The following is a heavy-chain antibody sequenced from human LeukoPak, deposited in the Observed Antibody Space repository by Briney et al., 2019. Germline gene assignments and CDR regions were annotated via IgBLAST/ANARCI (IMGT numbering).Heavy chain of an antibody. CDR1: GFTFSAHW. CDR3: ARVLTYFDL. Sequence: GGSLRLSCAGSGFTFSAHWMHWVRQGPGKGLVWVARITHEGGDANYADSVKGRFTISRDNANKVLYLEMNRLTADDKGVYYCARVLTYFDLWGQGTLVTVSS. CDR2: ITHEGGDA. V-gene: IGHV3-74*01. J-gene: IGHJ5*01.